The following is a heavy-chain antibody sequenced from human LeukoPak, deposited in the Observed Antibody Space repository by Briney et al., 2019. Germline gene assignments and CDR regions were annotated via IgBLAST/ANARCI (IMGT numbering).Heavy chain of an antibody. Sequence: GGSLRLSCAASGFTFSSYGISWVRQAPGQGLEWMGWISAYNGNTNYAQKLQGRVTMTTETSTSTAYMELRSLRSDDTAVYYCARVGRVYYGMDVWGQGTTVTVSS. CDR1: GFTFSSYG. CDR3: ARVGRVYYGMDV. CDR2: ISAYNGNT. D-gene: IGHD3-10*01. V-gene: IGHV1-18*01. J-gene: IGHJ6*02.